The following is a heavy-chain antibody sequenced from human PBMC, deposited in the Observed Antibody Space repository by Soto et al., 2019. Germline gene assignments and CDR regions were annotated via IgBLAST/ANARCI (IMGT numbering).Heavy chain of an antibody. V-gene: IGHV3-23*01. CDR1: GFTFSSYA. D-gene: IGHD4-17*01. J-gene: IGHJ4*02. CDR2: ISGSGGST. Sequence: EVQLLESGGGLVQPGGSLRLSCAASGFTFSSYAMSWVRQAPGKGLEWVSAISGSGGSTYYADSVKGRFTISRDNSKNMLYLQMNSLRAEDTAVYYCARSSGDQPLFDYWGQGTLVTVSS. CDR3: ARSSGDQPLFDY.